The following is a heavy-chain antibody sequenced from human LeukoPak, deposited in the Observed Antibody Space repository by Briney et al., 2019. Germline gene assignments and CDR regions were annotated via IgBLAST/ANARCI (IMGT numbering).Heavy chain of an antibody. V-gene: IGHV1-46*01. CDR1: GYTFTSYY. CDR3: ARRRYSSGWYRFDP. CDR2: INPSGCST. D-gene: IGHD6-19*01. J-gene: IGHJ5*02. Sequence: GASVKVSCKASGYTFTSYYMHWVRHAPGQGLEWMGIINPSGCSTSYAHKFQGRVTMTRDTSTSTVYMELSSLRSEGTAVYYCARRRYSSGWYRFDPWGQGTLVTVSS.